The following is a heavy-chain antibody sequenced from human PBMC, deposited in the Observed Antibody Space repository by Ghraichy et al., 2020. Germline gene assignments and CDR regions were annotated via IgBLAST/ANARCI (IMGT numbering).Heavy chain of an antibody. CDR2: ISYDGSNK. D-gene: IGHD5-12*01. CDR3: AREWILDY. Sequence: GGSLRLSCAASGFTFSSYAMHWVRQAPGKGLEWVAVISYDGSNKYYADSVKGRFTISRDNSKNTLYLQMNSLRAEDTAVYYCAREWILDYWGQGTLVTVSS. CDR1: GFTFSSYA. V-gene: IGHV3-30-3*01. J-gene: IGHJ4*02.